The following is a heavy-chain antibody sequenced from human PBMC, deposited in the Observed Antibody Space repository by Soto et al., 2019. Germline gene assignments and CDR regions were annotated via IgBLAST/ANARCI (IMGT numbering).Heavy chain of an antibody. V-gene: IGHV1-69*01. D-gene: IGHD1-20*01. J-gene: IGHJ1*01. CDR3: ARDPRSITGTTSSEDFQH. Sequence: QAQLMQSGAEVKKPGSSVKVSCKASGGTFSGYAISWVRQAPGQGLEWMGGLIPILGITHYAQKFQGRITTAADETTGTLYMDLRSLRSEDTAVYYCARDPRSITGTTSSEDFQHWGQGTLVSVS. CDR2: LIPILGIT. CDR1: GGTFSGYA.